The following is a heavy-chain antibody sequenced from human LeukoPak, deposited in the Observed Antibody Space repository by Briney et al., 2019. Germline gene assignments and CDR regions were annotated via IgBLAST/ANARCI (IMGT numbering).Heavy chain of an antibody. V-gene: IGHV4-34*01. Sequence: SETLSLTCAVYGGSFSGYYWSWIRQPPGKGLEWIGEINHSGSTNYNPSLKRRVTISVDTSKNQFSLKLSSVTAADTAVYYCARGVWFGELEGWFDPWGQGTLVTVSS. J-gene: IGHJ5*02. CDR1: GGSFSGYY. CDR2: INHSGST. CDR3: ARGVWFGELEGWFDP. D-gene: IGHD3-10*01.